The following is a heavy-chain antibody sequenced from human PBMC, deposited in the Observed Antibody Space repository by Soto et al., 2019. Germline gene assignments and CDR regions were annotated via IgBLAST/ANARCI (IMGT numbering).Heavy chain of an antibody. CDR1: GGSISSGGYY. D-gene: IGHD3-3*01. V-gene: IGHV4-31*03. CDR3: ARETKIFGVVSHFDY. Sequence: QVQLQESGPGLVKPSQTLSLTCTVSGGSISSGGYYWSWIRQHPGKGLEWIGYIYYSGSTYYNPSLKSRVTISVDTSKNQFALKLSSVTAADTAVYYCARETKIFGVVSHFDYWGQGTLVTVSS. J-gene: IGHJ4*02. CDR2: IYYSGST.